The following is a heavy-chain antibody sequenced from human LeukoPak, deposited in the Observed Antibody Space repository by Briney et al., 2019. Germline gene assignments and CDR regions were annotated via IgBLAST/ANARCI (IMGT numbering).Heavy chain of an antibody. CDR3: ARESQLLYFDY. J-gene: IGHJ4*02. Sequence: PGRSLRLSCAASGFTFSSYAMHWVRQAPGEGLEWVAVISYDGSNKYYADSVKGRFTISRDNSKNTLYLQMNSLRAEDTAVYYCARESQLLYFDYWGQGTLVTVSS. CDR1: GFTFSSYA. D-gene: IGHD2-2*01. V-gene: IGHV3-30*01. CDR2: ISYDGSNK.